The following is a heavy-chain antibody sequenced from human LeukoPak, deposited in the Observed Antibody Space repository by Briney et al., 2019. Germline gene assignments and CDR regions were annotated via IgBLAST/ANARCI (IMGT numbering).Heavy chain of an antibody. CDR1: GLDFRNAW. J-gene: IGHJ5*02. Sequence: PGGSLRLSCAVSGLDFRNAWMSWVRQAPGKGLEWVGRIRSEADGGTTDYAAPVRGRCTISRDDSRNTFYVRMHSLRPEDTALYYCTPGGHWFAHWGQGTLVTVSS. CDR2: IRSEADGGTT. V-gene: IGHV3-15*01. CDR3: TPGGHWFAH.